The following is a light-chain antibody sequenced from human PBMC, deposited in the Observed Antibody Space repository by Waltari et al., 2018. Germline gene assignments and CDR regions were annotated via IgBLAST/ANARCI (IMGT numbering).Light chain of an antibody. Sequence: QSALTQPASVSGSPGQSITISCTGTSSDVGFYDFVSWFQQHPGKAPKVSIYKVNHRPSGVSNRFPGSKSANPASLTISGLQAEDEADYYCSSYTRRSYWVFGGGTQLTVL. CDR3: SSYTRRSYWV. CDR1: SSDVGFYDF. J-gene: IGLJ3*02. CDR2: KVN. V-gene: IGLV2-14*01.